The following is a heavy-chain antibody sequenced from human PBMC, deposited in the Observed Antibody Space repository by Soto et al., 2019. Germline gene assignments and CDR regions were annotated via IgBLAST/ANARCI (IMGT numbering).Heavy chain of an antibody. J-gene: IGHJ4*02. Sequence: ASVEFSLKASGSTFSNYYIHWVRQAPGQGLEWMGWINPNSGGTKYAPKFQGGVTMTRDTSITTAYMELSRLRSGDTAVYYCAREPATAKPEGVDFWGQGTLVTVSS. CDR3: AREPATAKPEGVDF. D-gene: IGHD1-1*01. CDR2: INPNSGGT. V-gene: IGHV1-2*02. CDR1: GSTFSNYY.